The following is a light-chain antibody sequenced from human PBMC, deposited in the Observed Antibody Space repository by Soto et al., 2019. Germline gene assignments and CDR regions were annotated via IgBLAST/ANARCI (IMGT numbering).Light chain of an antibody. CDR1: SSDVGSYNL. J-gene: IGLJ3*02. CDR2: EGS. Sequence: QSALTQPASVSGSPGQSITISCTGTSSDVGSYNLVSWYQQHPGKAPKLMIYEGSKRPSGVSNRFSGSKSGNTASLTISGLPAEDEAEYYCRSYAGSSTSWVFGGGTKLTVL. V-gene: IGLV2-23*01. CDR3: RSYAGSSTSWV.